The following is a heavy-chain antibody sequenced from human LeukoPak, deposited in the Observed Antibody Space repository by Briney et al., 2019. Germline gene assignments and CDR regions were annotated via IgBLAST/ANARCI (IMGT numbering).Heavy chain of an antibody. CDR1: GFTFSSYW. CDR3: ARFSGGHSSSWHPYYFDY. CDR2: IDRDGSRI. V-gene: IGHV3-74*01. J-gene: IGHJ4*02. D-gene: IGHD6-13*01. Sequence: GGSLRLSCAVSGFTFSSYWMHWVRQAPGKGLVWVSRIDRDGSRINYADSVKGRFTISRDNAKNSLYLQMNSLRAEDTAVYYCARFSGGHSSSWHPYYFDYWGQGTLVTVSS.